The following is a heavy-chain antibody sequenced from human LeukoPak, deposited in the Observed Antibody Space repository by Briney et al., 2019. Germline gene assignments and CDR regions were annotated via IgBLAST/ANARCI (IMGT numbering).Heavy chain of an antibody. CDR3: ARRGSSGYYANDY. J-gene: IGHJ4*02. V-gene: IGHV5-51*01. Sequence: KRGEFLKISCKGSGYNFPSYWIAWVRQMPGKGLEWMGVIYPGDSDTRYSPSFQGQVTISADKSISTAYLQWSSLKASDTAMYYCARRGSSGYYANDYWGQGTLVTVSS. CDR1: GYNFPSYW. CDR2: IYPGDSDT. D-gene: IGHD6-19*01.